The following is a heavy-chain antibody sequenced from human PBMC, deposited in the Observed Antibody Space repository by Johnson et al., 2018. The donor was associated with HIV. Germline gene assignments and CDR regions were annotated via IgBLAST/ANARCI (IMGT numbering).Heavy chain of an antibody. D-gene: IGHD6-13*01. CDR2: ISWNSGSI. Sequence: VQLVESGGGLVQPGRSLRLSCAASGFTFDDYAMHWVRQAPGKGLEWVSGISWNSGSIGYADSVKGRFTISRDNAKNSLYLQMNSLRAEDTAVYYCARDPGSSSWGWHAFDIGGQGTMVTVSS. J-gene: IGHJ3*02. CDR1: GFTFDDYA. CDR3: ARDPGSSSWGWHAFDI. V-gene: IGHV3-9*01.